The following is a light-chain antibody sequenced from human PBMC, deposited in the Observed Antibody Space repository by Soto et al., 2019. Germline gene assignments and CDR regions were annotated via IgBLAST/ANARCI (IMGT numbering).Light chain of an antibody. J-gene: IGKJ3*01. CDR1: QSITTS. Sequence: DIQMTQSPSSLTASVGDRVTITCRASQSITTSLNWYQQKPGKAPRLLIFAASSLQGGVPSRFSGSGSGTDFTLAIDSLQPEDFATYYCQQSYTFPFTFGPGTRVDIK. CDR2: AAS. CDR3: QQSYTFPFT. V-gene: IGKV1-39*01.